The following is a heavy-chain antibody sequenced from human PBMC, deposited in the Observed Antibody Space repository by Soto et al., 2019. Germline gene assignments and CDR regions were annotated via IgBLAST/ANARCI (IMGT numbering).Heavy chain of an antibody. D-gene: IGHD1-26*01. CDR2: ISGSGDRT. J-gene: IGHJ6*02. V-gene: IGHV3-23*01. Sequence: ETLSLTCAVYGGSFSGYYWSWIRQAPGKGLEWVSVISGSGDRTYYADSVKGRFTTSRDNSKNTLYLQMNSLRAEDTAVYYCASGRGRYFYYGMDVWGQGTTVTVSS. CDR1: GGSFSGYY. CDR3: ASGRGRYFYYGMDV.